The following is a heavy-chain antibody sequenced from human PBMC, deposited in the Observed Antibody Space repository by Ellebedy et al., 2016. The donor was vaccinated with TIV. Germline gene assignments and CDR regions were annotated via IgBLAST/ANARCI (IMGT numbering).Heavy chain of an antibody. V-gene: IGHV3-23*01. D-gene: IGHD2-15*01. CDR2: IRGSGGGT. J-gene: IGHJ4*02. CDR3: AKASSRGGGWDC. Sequence: GESLKISCAASGFTFSSYAMSWVRQAPGKGLEWVSSIRGSGGGTYYADSEKGRFTISRDNSKNTLYLQMNSLRAEDTAVYYCAKASSRGGGWDCWGQGILVTVSS. CDR1: GFTFSSYA.